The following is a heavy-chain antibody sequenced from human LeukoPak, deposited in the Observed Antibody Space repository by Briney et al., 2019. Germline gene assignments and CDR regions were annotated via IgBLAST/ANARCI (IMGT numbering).Heavy chain of an antibody. Sequence: SQALSLTCAVSGGSISSGGYPWSWIRQPPGKGLEWIGYIYHSGSTYYNPSLKSRVTISVDRSKNQFSLKLSSVTAADTAVYYCARFPSSGYYATLRGAFDIWGQGTMVTVSS. J-gene: IGHJ3*02. V-gene: IGHV4-30-2*01. CDR1: GGSISSGGYP. D-gene: IGHD3-22*01. CDR3: ARFPSSGYYATLRGAFDI. CDR2: IYHSGST.